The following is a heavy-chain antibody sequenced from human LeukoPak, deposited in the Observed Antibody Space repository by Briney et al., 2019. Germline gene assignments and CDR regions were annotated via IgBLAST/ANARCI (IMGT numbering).Heavy chain of an antibody. D-gene: IGHD3-16*01. CDR1: GGSITTYY. CDR2: ISSSSSTI. CDR3: ARDPTLGGLHLYFDY. V-gene: IGHV3-48*01. Sequence: PSETLSLTCTVSGGSITTYYWSWVRQAPGKGLEWVSYISSSSSTIYYADSVKGRFTISRDNAKNSLYLQMNSLRAEDTAVYYCARDPTLGGLHLYFDYWGQGTLVTVSS. J-gene: IGHJ4*02.